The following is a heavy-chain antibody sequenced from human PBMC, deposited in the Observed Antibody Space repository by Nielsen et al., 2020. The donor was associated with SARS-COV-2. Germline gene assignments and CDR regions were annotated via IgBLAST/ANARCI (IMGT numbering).Heavy chain of an antibody. J-gene: IGHJ6*02. Sequence: GGSLRLSCAASGFAFSTYWLSWVRQAPGKGLEWVANIKQDGSEKYYVGSVKGRFTVSRDNAKNSLYLQMNSLRAEDTAVYYCARDSYYDFWSGYYSYYYYGMDVWGQGTTVTVSS. CDR3: ARDSYYDFWSGYYSYYYYGMDV. D-gene: IGHD3-3*01. CDR1: GFAFSTYW. V-gene: IGHV3-7*01. CDR2: IKQDGSEK.